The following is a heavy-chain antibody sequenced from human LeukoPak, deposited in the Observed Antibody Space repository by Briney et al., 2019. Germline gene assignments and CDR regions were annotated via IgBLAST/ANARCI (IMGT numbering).Heavy chain of an antibody. V-gene: IGHV1-46*01. D-gene: IGHD6-19*01. CDR3: ARSIAVAGTLIGDY. CDR2: INPSGGST. Sequence: ASVNVSFTASGYTFTSYYMHWVRQAPGQGLEWMGIINPSGGSTSYAQKFQGRVTMTRDTSTSTVYMELSSLRSEDTAVYYCARSIAVAGTLIGDYWGQGTLVTVSS. CDR1: GYTFTSYY. J-gene: IGHJ4*02.